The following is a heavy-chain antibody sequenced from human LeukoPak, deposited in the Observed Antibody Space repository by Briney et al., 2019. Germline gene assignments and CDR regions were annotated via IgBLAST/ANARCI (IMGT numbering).Heavy chain of an antibody. V-gene: IGHV4-31*03. CDR3: ARATKATTHPLGY. CDR2: IYYSGST. CDR1: GGSISSGGYY. J-gene: IGHJ4*02. Sequence: PSQILSLTCTVSGGSISSGGYYWSWIRQHPGKGLEWIGYIYYSGSTYYIPSLKSRVTISVDTSKNQFSLKLSSVTAADTAVYYCARATKATTHPLGYWGQGTLVTVSS. D-gene: IGHD1-14*01.